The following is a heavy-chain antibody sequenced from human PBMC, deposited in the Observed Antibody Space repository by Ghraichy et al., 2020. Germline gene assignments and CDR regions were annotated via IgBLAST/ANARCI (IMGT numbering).Heavy chain of an antibody. CDR2: ISSSSSTI. D-gene: IGHD6-19*01. Sequence: SCAASGFTFSSYSMNWVRQAPGKGLEWVSYISSSSSTIYYADSVKGRFTISRDNAKNSLYLQMNSLRAEDTAVYYCASVHGSGWYEFDYWGQGTLVTVSS. CDR3: ASVHGSGWYEFDY. V-gene: IGHV3-48*01. J-gene: IGHJ4*02. CDR1: GFTFSSYS.